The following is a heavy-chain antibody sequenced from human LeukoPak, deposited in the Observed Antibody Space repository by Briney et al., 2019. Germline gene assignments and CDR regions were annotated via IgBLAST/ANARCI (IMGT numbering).Heavy chain of an antibody. V-gene: IGHV1-8*01. CDR2: MNPNSGNT. CDR3: ARTRDYYDSSGYRVFDY. CDR1: GYTFTSYD. Sequence: GASVKVSCKASGYTFTSYDINWVRQATGQGLEWMGWMNPNSGNTGYAQKFQGRVTMTRNTSISTAYMELSSLRSEDTAVYYCARTRDYYDSSGYRVFDYRGQGTLVTVSS. J-gene: IGHJ4*02. D-gene: IGHD3-22*01.